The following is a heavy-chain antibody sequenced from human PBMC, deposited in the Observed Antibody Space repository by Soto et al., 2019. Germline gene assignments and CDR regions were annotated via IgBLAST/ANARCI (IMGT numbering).Heavy chain of an antibody. V-gene: IGHV1-69*12. CDR1: GGTFSNYA. CDR2: ITPFFGTA. Sequence: QVQLVQSGAEVKKPGSSVKVSCKASGGTFSNYAISWVRQAPGQGLEGMGGITPFFGTANYAQRFQGRVTITADESMSTAYMELSRLRSEDTAVYYCAQTLGLAVAGPGRFDLWGRGTLVTVSS. J-gene: IGHJ2*01. D-gene: IGHD6-19*01. CDR3: AQTLGLAVAGPGRFDL.